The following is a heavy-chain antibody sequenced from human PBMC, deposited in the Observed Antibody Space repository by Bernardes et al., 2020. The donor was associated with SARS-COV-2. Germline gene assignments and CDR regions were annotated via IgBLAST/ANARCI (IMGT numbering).Heavy chain of an antibody. D-gene: IGHD3-22*01. J-gene: IGHJ4*02. Sequence: GGSLRLSCAASGFTFSDYYMSWIRQAPGKGLEWISHISSCPGHTNYADSVQGRFTISRDNAKKTFYLQMNSLRAEDTAVYYCARAFPPYDCSGYIEWGPRSRPRESYFDSWGQGTAVIVSA. CDR1: GFTFSDYY. CDR3: ARAFPPYDCSGYIEWGPRSRPRESYFDS. V-gene: IGHV3-11*06. CDR2: ISSCPGHT.